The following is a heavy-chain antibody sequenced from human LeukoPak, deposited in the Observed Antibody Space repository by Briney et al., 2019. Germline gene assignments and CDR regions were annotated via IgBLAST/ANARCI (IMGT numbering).Heavy chain of an antibody. CDR1: GYTFTSYG. V-gene: IGHV1-18*01. D-gene: IGHD4-17*01. CDR2: ISAYNGNT. CDR3: ARDWDGDYTGSYNWFDP. J-gene: IGHJ5*01. Sequence: ASVKVSCKPSGYTFTSYGISWVRQAPGQGLEWMGWISAYNGNTNYAQKLQGRVTMTTDTSTSTAYMELRSLRSDDTAVYYCARDWDGDYTGSYNWFDPWGQGTLVTVSS.